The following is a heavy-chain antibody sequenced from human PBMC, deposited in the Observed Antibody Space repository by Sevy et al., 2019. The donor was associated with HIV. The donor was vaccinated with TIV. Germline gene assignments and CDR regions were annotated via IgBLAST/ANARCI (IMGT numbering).Heavy chain of an antibody. CDR1: GGSISTSGSY. CDR2: ISYGGIT. J-gene: IGHJ5*02. Sequence: SETLSLTCTVSGGSISTSGSYWGWIRQPPGKGLEWIGDISYGGITNYNPSLRGRVTISRDTSNNLFSLKLSSVTAADTAVYYCAKIFAHWGQGTLVTVSS. CDR3: AKIFAH. V-gene: IGHV4-39*02.